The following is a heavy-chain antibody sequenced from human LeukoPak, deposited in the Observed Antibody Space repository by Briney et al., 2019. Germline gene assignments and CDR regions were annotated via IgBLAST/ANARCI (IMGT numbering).Heavy chain of an antibody. Sequence: ASVKVSCTASGYTFTSYGISWVRQAPGQGLEWMGWISAYNGNTNYAQKLQGRVTMTTDTSTSTAYMELRSLRSDDTAVYYCAREAPRIVVVVAATQYYGMDVWGQGTTVTVSS. D-gene: IGHD2-15*01. CDR1: GYTFTSYG. CDR3: AREAPRIVVVVAATQYYGMDV. V-gene: IGHV1-18*01. CDR2: ISAYNGNT. J-gene: IGHJ6*02.